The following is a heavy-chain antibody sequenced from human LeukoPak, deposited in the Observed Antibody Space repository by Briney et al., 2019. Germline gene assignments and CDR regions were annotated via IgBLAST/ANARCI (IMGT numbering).Heavy chain of an antibody. J-gene: IGHJ4*02. CDR3: AREPTAMGNFDY. D-gene: IGHD5-18*01. CDR2: IYYSGNT. CDR1: GGSISNYY. V-gene: IGHV4-59*12. Sequence: SETLSLTCTVSGGSISNYYWSWIRQPPGKGLEWIGYIYYSGNTNYNPSLKSRVTISVDTSKNHFSLKLSSVTAADTAVYYCAREPTAMGNFDYWGQGTLVTVSS.